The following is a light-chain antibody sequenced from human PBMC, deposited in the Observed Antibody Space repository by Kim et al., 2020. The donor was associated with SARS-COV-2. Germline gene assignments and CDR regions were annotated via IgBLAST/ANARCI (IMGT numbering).Light chain of an antibody. CDR2: GKN. CDR1: SLRSYY. J-gene: IGLJ2*01. Sequence: LGQTVRITCQGDSLRSYYASWYQQKPGQAPVLVIYGKNNRPSGIPDRFSGSSSGNTASLTITGAQAEDEADYYCNSRDSRGNHLGVFGGGTQLTVL. V-gene: IGLV3-19*01. CDR3: NSRDSRGNHLGV.